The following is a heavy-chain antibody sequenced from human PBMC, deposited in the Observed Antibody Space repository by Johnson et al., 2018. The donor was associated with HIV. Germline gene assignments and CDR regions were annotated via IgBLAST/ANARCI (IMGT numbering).Heavy chain of an antibody. CDR3: AREKGMTTIRDGFDI. CDR2: ISYDGGDK. J-gene: IGHJ3*02. D-gene: IGHD5-24*01. Sequence: QVQLVESGGGLVQPGGSLKLSCAASGFTFSSYAMHWVRQAPGKGLEWVAVISYDGGDKYYADSVKGRFTISRDNSKNSLYLQMNSLRAEDTAVYYCAREKGMTTIRDGFDIWGQGTMGSVSS. CDR1: GFTFSSYA. V-gene: IGHV3-30*04.